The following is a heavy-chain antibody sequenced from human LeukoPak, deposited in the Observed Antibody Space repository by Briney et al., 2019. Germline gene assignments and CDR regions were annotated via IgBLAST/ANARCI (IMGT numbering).Heavy chain of an antibody. V-gene: IGHV3-7*01. CDR1: GFTFSSYW. J-gene: IGHJ6*03. CDR3: AREGGWAAAGGYFYYYYMDV. CDR2: IKQDGSEK. Sequence: GGSLRLSCAASGFTFSSYWMSWVRQAPGKGLEWVANIKQDGSEKYFVDSVKGRFTISRDNAKNSLFLQMNSLRAEDTAVYYCAREGGWAAAGGYFYYYYMDVWGKGTTVTVSS. D-gene: IGHD6-13*01.